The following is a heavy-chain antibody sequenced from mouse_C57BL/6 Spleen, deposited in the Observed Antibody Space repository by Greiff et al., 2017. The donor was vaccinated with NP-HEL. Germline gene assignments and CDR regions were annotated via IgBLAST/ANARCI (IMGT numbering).Heavy chain of an antibody. CDR2: IDPETGGT. V-gene: IGHV1-15*01. CDR1: GYTFTDYE. CDR3: TRGNWSAMDY. J-gene: IGHJ4*01. Sequence: QVHVKQSGAELVRPGASVTLSCKASGYTFTDYEMHWVKQTPVHGLEWIGAIDPETGGTAYNQKFKGKAILTADKSSSTAYMELRSLTSEDSAVYYCTRGNWSAMDYWGQGTSVTVSS.